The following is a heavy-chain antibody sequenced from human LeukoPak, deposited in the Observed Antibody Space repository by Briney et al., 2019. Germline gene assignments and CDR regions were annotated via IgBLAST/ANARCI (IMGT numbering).Heavy chain of an antibody. CDR1: VGSISSGDYY. CDR2: IYYSGST. CDR3: ARHGGSWTFES. D-gene: IGHD6-13*01. Sequence: PSETLSLTCTVSVGSISSGDYYWSWIRQPPGKGLEWIGYIYYSGSTYYNPSLKSRVTISVDTYKNQFFLKLSSVTDADTAVYYCARHGGSWTFESWGQGTLVTVSS. V-gene: IGHV4-30-4*01. J-gene: IGHJ4*02.